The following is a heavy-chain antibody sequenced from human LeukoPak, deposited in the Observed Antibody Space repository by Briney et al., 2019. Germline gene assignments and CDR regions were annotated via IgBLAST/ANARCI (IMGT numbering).Heavy chain of an antibody. V-gene: IGHV4-59*01. Sequence: SETLSLTCTVSGGSIGSYYWNWIQQAPGKGLEWIGYIHYSGSTNHNSSLKSRVTISVDTSKNHYSLKLSSVTAADTAVYYRARDGVAGGFDYWGQGTLVTVSS. J-gene: IGHJ4*02. CDR3: ARDGVAGGFDY. CDR2: IHYSGST. D-gene: IGHD6-19*01. CDR1: GGSIGSYY.